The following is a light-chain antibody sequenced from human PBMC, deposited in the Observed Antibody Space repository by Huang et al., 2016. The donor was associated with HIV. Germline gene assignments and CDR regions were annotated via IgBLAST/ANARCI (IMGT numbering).Light chain of an antibody. Sequence: EIVLIQSPGTLSLSPGERATLSCRASQTVRSGYLAWYQQKPGQAPRLLIYGSSSRATGIPDRFSGSGSGTDFTLTISRLEPEDFAVYYCHQYGSSPGTFGQGTKVEIK. J-gene: IGKJ1*01. CDR2: GSS. CDR3: HQYGSSPGT. CDR1: QTVRSGY. V-gene: IGKV3-20*01.